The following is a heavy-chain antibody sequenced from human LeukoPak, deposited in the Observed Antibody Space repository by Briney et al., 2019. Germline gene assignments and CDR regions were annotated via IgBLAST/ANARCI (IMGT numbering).Heavy chain of an antibody. CDR2: IIPILGIA. J-gene: IGHJ5*02. Sequence: GSSVKVSCKASGGTFSSYTISWVRQAPGQGLEWMGRIIPILGIANYAQKFQGRVTITADKSTSTAYMELSSLRSEDTAVYYCAPTYFHFWRGYYDGWFDPWGQGTLVTVSS. CDR3: APTYFHFWRGYYDGWFDP. V-gene: IGHV1-69*02. D-gene: IGHD3-3*01. CDR1: GGTFSSYT.